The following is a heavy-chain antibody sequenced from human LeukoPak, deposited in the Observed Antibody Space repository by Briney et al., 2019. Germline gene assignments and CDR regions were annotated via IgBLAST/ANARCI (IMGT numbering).Heavy chain of an antibody. CDR1: GFTFSSYA. Sequence: GGSLRLSCASSGFTFSSYAMSWVRQAPGKGLEWVSGISGSGGSTYYADSVKGRFTISRDNSKNTLYLQMNSLRAEDTAVYYCAKLYYYGSGSYFNFDYWGQGTLVTVSS. CDR2: ISGSGGST. V-gene: IGHV3-23*01. D-gene: IGHD3-10*01. J-gene: IGHJ4*02. CDR3: AKLYYYGSGSYFNFDY.